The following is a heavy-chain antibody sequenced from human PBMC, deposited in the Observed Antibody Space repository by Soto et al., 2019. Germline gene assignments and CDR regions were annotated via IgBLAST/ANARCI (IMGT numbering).Heavy chain of an antibody. CDR1: GFTFSSYA. Sequence: QVQLVESGGGVVQPGRSLRLSCAASGFTFSSYAMHWVRQAPGKGLEWVAVISYDGSNKYYADSVKGRFTISRDNSKNTRYLQMNSLRAEDTAVYYCARDRGVAFDYWGPGTLVTVSS. CDR2: ISYDGSNK. D-gene: IGHD3-10*01. J-gene: IGHJ4*02. CDR3: ARDRGVAFDY. V-gene: IGHV3-30-3*01.